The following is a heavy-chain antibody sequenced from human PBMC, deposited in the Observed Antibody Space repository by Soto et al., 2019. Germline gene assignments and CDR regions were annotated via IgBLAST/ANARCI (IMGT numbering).Heavy chain of an antibody. D-gene: IGHD3-22*01. CDR2: ITGSSSQI. CDR3: ARTLDYYDRGNYYYYYYYGMDV. J-gene: IGHJ6*02. V-gene: IGHV3-21*01. Sequence: GGSLRLSCVGSGFTFANYSMKWVRQAPGKGLEWVSSITGSSSQIYYADSVKGRFTISRDNAKNSLYLQMNSLRAEDTALYYCARTLDYYDRGNYYYYYYYGMDVWGQGTTVTVSS. CDR1: GFTFANYS.